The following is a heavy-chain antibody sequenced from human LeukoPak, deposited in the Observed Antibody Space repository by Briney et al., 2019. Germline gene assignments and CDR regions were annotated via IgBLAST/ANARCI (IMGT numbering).Heavy chain of an antibody. V-gene: IGHV3-23*01. D-gene: IGHD1-26*01. CDR2: SDSRGTP. CDR1: GFTFSRFA. CDR3: AEDVEYNGDYYGAVSY. Sequence: GGSLRLSCAASGFTFSRFAMSWVRQAPGKGLEWVSVSDSRGTPKYADFVKGRFTISRDNSKNTLYLQTNSLTVEDTAVYYCAEDVEYNGDYYGAVSYRGQGILVTVSS. J-gene: IGHJ4*02.